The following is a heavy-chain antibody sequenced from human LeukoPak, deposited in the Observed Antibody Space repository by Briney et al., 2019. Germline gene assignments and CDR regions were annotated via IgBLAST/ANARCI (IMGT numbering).Heavy chain of an antibody. V-gene: IGHV3-23*01. D-gene: IGHD5-18*01. CDR1: GFTFSSYA. CDR2: ISGSGGST. Sequence: GGSLRLSCAASGFTFSSYAMSWVRQAPGKGLEWVSAISGSGGSTYYADSVKGRFTISRDNSKNTLYLQMNSLRAEDTAVCYCAIEMGYSYGSDYWGQGTLVTVSS. J-gene: IGHJ4*02. CDR3: AIEMGYSYGSDY.